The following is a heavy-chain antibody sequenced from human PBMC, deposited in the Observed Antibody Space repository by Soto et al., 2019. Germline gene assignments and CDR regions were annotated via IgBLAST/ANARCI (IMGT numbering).Heavy chain of an antibody. Sequence: GGSLRLSCAVSGSTFSNDWMHWVRQAPGKGLVWVSHINSDGSSTNYADFVKGRFTITRDNAKNTVYLQMNSLRAEDTAVYYCARDRSYSLDVWGQGTTVTVSS. J-gene: IGHJ6*02. V-gene: IGHV3-74*01. CDR1: GSTFSNDW. CDR3: ARDRSYSLDV. CDR2: INSDGSST.